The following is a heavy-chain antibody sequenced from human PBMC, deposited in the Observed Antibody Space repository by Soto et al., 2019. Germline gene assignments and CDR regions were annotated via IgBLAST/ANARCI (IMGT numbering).Heavy chain of an antibody. CDR3: ARSYGDYGYYFDY. V-gene: IGHV1-2*04. D-gene: IGHD4-17*01. CDR1: GYTFTSYD. J-gene: IGHJ4*02. CDR2: INPNSGGT. Sequence: ASVKVSCKASGYTFTSYDMHWVRQAPGQGLEWMGWINPNSGGTNYAQKFQGWVTMTRDTSISTAYMELSRLRSDDTAVYYCARSYGDYGYYFDYWGQGTLVTVSS.